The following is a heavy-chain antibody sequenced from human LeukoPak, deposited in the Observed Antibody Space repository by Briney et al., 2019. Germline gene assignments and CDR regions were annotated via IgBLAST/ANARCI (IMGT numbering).Heavy chain of an antibody. D-gene: IGHD4-17*01. CDR2: IRYDGSNK. Sequence: GGSLRLSCAASGFTFSSYGMHWVRQAPGKGLEWVAFIRYDGSNKYYADSVKGRFTISRDNSKNTLYLQMDSLRAEDTAVYYCAKDPGDYGDYGYWGQGTLVTVSS. J-gene: IGHJ4*02. CDR3: AKDPGDYGDYGY. V-gene: IGHV3-30*02. CDR1: GFTFSSYG.